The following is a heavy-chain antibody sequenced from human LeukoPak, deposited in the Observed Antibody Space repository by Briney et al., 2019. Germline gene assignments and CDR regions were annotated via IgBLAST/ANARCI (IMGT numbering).Heavy chain of an antibody. CDR3: ARVTVSPYDAFDI. CDR2: IYSGGST. CDR1: GFTVSSNY. V-gene: IGHV3-66*02. D-gene: IGHD4-11*01. Sequence: RAGGSLRLSCAASGFTVSSNYMSWVRQAPGKGLEWVSVIYSGGSTYYADSVKGRFTISRDNSKNTLYLQMNSLRAEDTAVYYCARVTVSPYDAFDIWGQGTMVTVSS. J-gene: IGHJ3*02.